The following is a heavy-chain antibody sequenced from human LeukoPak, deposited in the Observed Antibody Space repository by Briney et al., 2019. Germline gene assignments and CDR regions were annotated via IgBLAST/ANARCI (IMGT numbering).Heavy chain of an antibody. CDR3: ARDEDYDSSGSGS. Sequence: SVKVSCKASGGTFSSYAISWVRQAPGQGLEWMGGIIPIFGTANYAQKFQGRVTITTDESTSTAYMELSSLRSEDTAVYYRARDEDYDSSGSGSWGQGTLVTVSS. CDR1: GGTFSSYA. V-gene: IGHV1-69*05. D-gene: IGHD3-22*01. CDR2: IIPIFGTA. J-gene: IGHJ5*02.